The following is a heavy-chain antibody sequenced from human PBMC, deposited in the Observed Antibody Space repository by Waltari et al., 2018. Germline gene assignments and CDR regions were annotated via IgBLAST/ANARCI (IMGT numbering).Heavy chain of an antibody. Sequence: EVQLVESGGDLVKPGGSLRLPCAASGFTFSSYTLNWVRQAPGKGLEWVSSISNSGNHIYYADSVKGRFTISRDNAKNSLYLQMNSLRAEDTAVYYCAKKVVGVPVAVHGLDVWGQGTTVTVSS. D-gene: IGHD6-19*01. V-gene: IGHV3-21*01. CDR3: AKKVVGVPVAVHGLDV. J-gene: IGHJ6*02. CDR1: GFTFSSYT. CDR2: ISNSGNHI.